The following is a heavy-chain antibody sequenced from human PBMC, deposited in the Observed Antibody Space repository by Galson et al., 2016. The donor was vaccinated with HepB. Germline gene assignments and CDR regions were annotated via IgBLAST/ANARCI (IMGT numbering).Heavy chain of an antibody. V-gene: IGHV3-21*01. D-gene: IGHD6-13*01. J-gene: IGHJ3*02. CDR2: ISGGSSYK. Sequence: SLRFSCAASGFTFTRYTMNWVRQSPGKGLEWVSSISGGSSYKYYADSVKGRFTISRDNSKSSLYLQMNSLRAEDTAIYFCARTPGYSGTWYDAFDIWGPGTIVTVSS. CDR3: ARTPGYSGTWYDAFDI. CDR1: GFTFTRYT.